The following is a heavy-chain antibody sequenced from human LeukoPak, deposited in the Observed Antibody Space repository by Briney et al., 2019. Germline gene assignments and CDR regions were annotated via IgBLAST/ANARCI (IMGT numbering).Heavy chain of an antibody. J-gene: IGHJ4*02. CDR1: GYTFTGYY. CDR3: ARDQIILGYCTNGVCYLGGYSYGPYDY. Sequence: ASVKVSCKASGYTFTGYYMHWVRQAPGQGLEWMGWINPNSGGTNYAQKFQGRVTMTRDTSISTPYMELSRLRSDDTAVYYCARDQIILGYCTNGVCYLGGYSYGPYDYWGQGTLVTVSS. V-gene: IGHV1-2*02. D-gene: IGHD2-8*01. CDR2: INPNSGGT.